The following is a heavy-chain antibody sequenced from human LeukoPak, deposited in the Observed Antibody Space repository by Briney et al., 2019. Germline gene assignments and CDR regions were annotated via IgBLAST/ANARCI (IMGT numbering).Heavy chain of an antibody. CDR1: GGSISSGSYY. D-gene: IGHD6-13*01. CDR2: IYTSGST. CDR3: ARDHIAAAGTAWFDP. V-gene: IGHV4-61*02. Sequence: PSQTLSLTCTVSGGSISSGSYYWSWIRQPAGKGLEWVGRIYTSGSTNYNPSLKSRVTISVDTSKNQFSLKLSSVTAADTAVYYCARDHIAAAGTAWFDPWGQGTLVTVSS. J-gene: IGHJ5*02.